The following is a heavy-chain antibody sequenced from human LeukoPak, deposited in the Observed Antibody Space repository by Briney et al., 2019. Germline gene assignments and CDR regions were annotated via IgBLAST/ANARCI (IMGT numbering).Heavy chain of an antibody. V-gene: IGHV3-23*01. Sequence: GGSLRLSCAASGFTFSSYAISWVRQAPGKGLEWVSAISGSGGSTYYADSVKGRFTISRDNSKNTLYLQMNSLRAEDTAVYYCAKSVTYYDYIWGSYRFHPFDYWGQGTLVTVSS. CDR1: GFTFSSYA. CDR2: ISGSGGST. CDR3: AKSVTYYDYIWGSYRFHPFDY. J-gene: IGHJ4*02. D-gene: IGHD3-16*02.